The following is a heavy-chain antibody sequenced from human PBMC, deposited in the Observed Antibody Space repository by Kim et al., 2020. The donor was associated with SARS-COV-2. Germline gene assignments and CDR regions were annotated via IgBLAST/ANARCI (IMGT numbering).Heavy chain of an antibody. V-gene: IGHV4-39*01. CDR1: GGSISSNSYY. CDR3: ASGLAWASSSYFA. CDR2: LYYSGRS. Sequence: SETLSLTCTVSGGSISSNSYYWGWIRQPPGKGLEWIAGLYYSGRSYYNPSLKSRVTISVDTSNNQFSLKLSSVTAAETAVYYCASGLAWASSSYFAWGQGTLVTVSS. D-gene: IGHD6-6*01. J-gene: IGHJ4*02.